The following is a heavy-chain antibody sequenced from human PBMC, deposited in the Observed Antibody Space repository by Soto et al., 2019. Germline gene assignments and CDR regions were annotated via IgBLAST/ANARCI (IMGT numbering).Heavy chain of an antibody. CDR3: AKVGLVGTAEYFHH. Sequence: GGSLRLSCAASGFTFTSQAMSWVRQAPGKGLEWVSGISGSGDNTYYADSVKGRFTISRDKSKNTLYLQMNSLRAEDTAVYYCAKVGLVGTAEYFHHRGQGTRVTVSS. CDR2: ISGSGDNT. D-gene: IGHD1-1*01. J-gene: IGHJ1*01. V-gene: IGHV3-23*01. CDR1: GFTFTSQA.